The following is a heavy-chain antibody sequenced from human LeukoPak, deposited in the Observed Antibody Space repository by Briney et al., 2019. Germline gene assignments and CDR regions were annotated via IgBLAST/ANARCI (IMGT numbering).Heavy chain of an antibody. V-gene: IGHV4-61*02. D-gene: IGHD6-13*01. CDR3: ARGIAGPDAFIS. CDR2: IYTSGST. CDR1: GGSISSGSYY. J-gene: IGHJ3*02. Sequence: SETLSLTCTVSGGSISSGSYYWSWIRQPAGKGLEWIGRIYTSGSTNYNPSLKSRVTISVDTSKNQFSLKLSSVTVADTAVYYCARGIAGPDAFISGAKGQWSPSLQ.